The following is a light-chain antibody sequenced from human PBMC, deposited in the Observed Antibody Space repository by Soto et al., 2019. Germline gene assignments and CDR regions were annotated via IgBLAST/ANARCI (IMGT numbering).Light chain of an antibody. V-gene: IGKV3-15*01. Sequence: EIVLTQSPATLSVSPGERVTLSCRASQSVTTNLAWYQQKPGQAPRLLIYGASTRASGIPARFSGRGSGTDFTLTITSLQSEDFAIYYCQQYDNWPWTFGQGTKVEIK. CDR1: QSVTTN. J-gene: IGKJ1*01. CDR2: GAS. CDR3: QQYDNWPWT.